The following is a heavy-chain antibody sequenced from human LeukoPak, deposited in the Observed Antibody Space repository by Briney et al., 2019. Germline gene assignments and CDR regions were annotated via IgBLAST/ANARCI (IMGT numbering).Heavy chain of an antibody. V-gene: IGHV1-18*01. Sequence: GASVKVSCKASGYTFTSYGISWVRQAPGQGLEWMGWISAYNGNTNYAQKLQGRVTMTTDTSTSTAYMELSSLRSEDTAVYYCARGSSNDYKMPWSSRITYYYYGMDVWGQGTTVTVSS. J-gene: IGHJ6*02. D-gene: IGHD4-11*01. CDR2: ISAYNGNT. CDR1: GYTFTSYG. CDR3: ARGSSNDYKMPWSSRITYYYYGMDV.